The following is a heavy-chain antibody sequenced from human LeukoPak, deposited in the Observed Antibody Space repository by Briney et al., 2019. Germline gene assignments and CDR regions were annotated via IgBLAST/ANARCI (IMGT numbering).Heavy chain of an antibody. CDR2: INHSGST. V-gene: IGHV4-34*01. CDR3: ARAEPRGSVWYPY. D-gene: IGHD6-13*01. CDR1: GGSFSSSY. Sequence: SETLSLTCAVYGGSFSSSYWSWIRQPPGKGLEWIGEINHSGSTNYNPSLKSRVTISIDTSKNQFSLKLSSVTAADTAVYYCARAEPRGSVWYPYWGQGTLVTVSS. J-gene: IGHJ4*02.